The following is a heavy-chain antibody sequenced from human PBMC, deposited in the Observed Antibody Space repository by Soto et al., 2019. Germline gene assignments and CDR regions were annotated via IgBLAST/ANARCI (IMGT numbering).Heavy chain of an antibody. CDR3: ARHSGYHYHYLFAV. J-gene: IGHJ4*02. D-gene: IGHD5-18*01. V-gene: IGHV4-59*08. CDR2: IYYSGTT. CDR1: GDSMSGYY. Sequence: SETLSLTCTVSGDSMSGYYWSWIRQAPGKGLEWIGYIYYSGTTNYNPSLKSRVTISVDTSKNQFSLKLTSVTAADTAVYYCARHSGYHYHYLFAVWGQGTLVTVAS.